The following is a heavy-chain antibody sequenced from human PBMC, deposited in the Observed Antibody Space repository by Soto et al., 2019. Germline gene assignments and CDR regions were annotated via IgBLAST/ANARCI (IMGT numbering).Heavy chain of an antibody. J-gene: IGHJ6*03. D-gene: IGHD6-13*01. Sequence: SETLSLTCTVSGGSISSGDYYWSWIRQPPGKGLEWIGYIYYSGSTYYNPSLKSRVTISVDTSKNQFSLKLSSVTAADTAVYYCARDRREAAAGRYYYYYYMDVWGKGTTVTVSS. CDR1: GGSISSGDYY. CDR3: ARDRREAAAGRYYYYYYMDV. CDR2: IYYSGST. V-gene: IGHV4-30-4*01.